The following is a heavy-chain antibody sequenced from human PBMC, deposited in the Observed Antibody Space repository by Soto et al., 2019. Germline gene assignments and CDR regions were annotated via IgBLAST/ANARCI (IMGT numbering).Heavy chain of an antibody. V-gene: IGHV4-39*01. J-gene: IGHJ5*02. CDR2: IYYSGST. CDR3: ASGSYFHWLDP. D-gene: IGHD1-26*01. CDR1: GGSISSSSYY. Sequence: QLQLQESGPGLVKPSETLSLTCTVSGGSISSSSYYWGWIRQPPGKGLEWIGSIYYSGSTYYNPSLKSRVTISVDTSKNQFSLKLSSVTAADTAVYYCASGSYFHWLDPWGQGTLVTVSS.